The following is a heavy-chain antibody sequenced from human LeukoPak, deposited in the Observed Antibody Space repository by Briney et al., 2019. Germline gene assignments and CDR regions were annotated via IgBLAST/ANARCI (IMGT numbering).Heavy chain of an antibody. CDR1: GYTFTSYY. J-gene: IGHJ4*02. D-gene: IGHD3-16*02. V-gene: IGHV1-46*01. CDR2: INPSGGST. CDR3: ARDLRVWGSYRFPGDY. Sequence: GASVKVSCKASGYTFTSYYMHWVRQAPGQGLEWMGIINPSGGSTSYAQKFQGRVTMTRDMSTSTVYMELSSLRSEDTAVYYCARDLRVWGSYRFPGDYWGQGTLVTVSS.